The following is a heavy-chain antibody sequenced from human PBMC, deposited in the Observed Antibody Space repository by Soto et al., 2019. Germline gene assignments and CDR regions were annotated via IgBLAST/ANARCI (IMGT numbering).Heavy chain of an antibody. J-gene: IGHJ6*03. CDR2: ISSSSSTI. D-gene: IGHD3-9*01. V-gene: IGHV3-48*01. Sequence: GGSLRLSCAASGFTFSSYSMNWVRQAPGNGLEWVSYISSSSSTIYYADSVKGRFTISRDNAKNSLYLQMNSLRAEDTAVYYCARDRYDILTGSYYYYMDVWGKGTTVTVSS. CDR1: GFTFSSYS. CDR3: ARDRYDILTGSYYYYMDV.